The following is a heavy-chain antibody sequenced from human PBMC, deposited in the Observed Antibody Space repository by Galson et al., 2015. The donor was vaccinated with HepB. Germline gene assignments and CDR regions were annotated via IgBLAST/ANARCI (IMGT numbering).Heavy chain of an antibody. D-gene: IGHD2-15*01. CDR3: AYSIRNYFDY. J-gene: IGHJ4*02. CDR2: INAGNGNT. Sequence: SVKVSCKASGYNFITSAMQWARQAPGQRLEWMGWINAGNGNTRYSQKFQGRVTITRDTSASTVYLEPSSLRSEDTAVYYCAYSIRNYFDYWGQGTLVTVSS. CDR1: GYNFITSA. V-gene: IGHV1-3*01.